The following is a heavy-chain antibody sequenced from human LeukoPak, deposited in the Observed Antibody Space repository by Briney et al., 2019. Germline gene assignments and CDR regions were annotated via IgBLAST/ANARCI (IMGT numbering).Heavy chain of an antibody. CDR1: GGSFSGYY. CDR3: ARDRRYCSSTSCYSFDY. V-gene: IGHV4-34*01. J-gene: IGHJ4*02. D-gene: IGHD2-2*01. Sequence: SETLSLTCAVYGGSFSGYYWSWIRQPPGKGLEWIGEINHSGSTNYNPSLKSRVTISVDTPKNQFSLKLNSVTPEDTAVYYCARDRRYCSSTSCYSFDYWGQGTLVTVSS. CDR2: INHSGST.